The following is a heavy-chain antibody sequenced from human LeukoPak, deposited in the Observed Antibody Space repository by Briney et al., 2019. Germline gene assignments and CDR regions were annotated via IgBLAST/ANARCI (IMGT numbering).Heavy chain of an antibody. V-gene: IGHV3-15*01. CDR3: TTLDYCDSSGSY. Sequence: GGSLRLSCAASGFTFTNAWMSWVRQAPGKGLEWVGRIKSKTDGGTTDYAAPVKGRYTISRDDSKNTLYLQMNSLKTEDTAVYYCTTLDYCDSSGSYWGQGTLVTVSS. CDR2: IKSKTDGGTT. CDR1: GFTFTNAW. D-gene: IGHD3-22*01. J-gene: IGHJ4*02.